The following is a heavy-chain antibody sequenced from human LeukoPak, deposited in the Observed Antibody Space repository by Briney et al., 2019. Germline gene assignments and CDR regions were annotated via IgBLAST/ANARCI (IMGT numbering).Heavy chain of an antibody. V-gene: IGHV5-10-1*01. J-gene: IGHJ6*02. CDR2: FDPSDSYT. D-gene: IGHD3-10*01. CDR1: GHSFTSYW. Sequence: GESLRISCKDSGHSFTSYWISWVRQMPGKSLEWMGRFDPSDSYTNYSPSFQGHVTISVDKPISTAYLQWSSLKASDSVMYYCARRGYYYYGMDVWGQGTTVTVSS. CDR3: ARRGYYYYGMDV.